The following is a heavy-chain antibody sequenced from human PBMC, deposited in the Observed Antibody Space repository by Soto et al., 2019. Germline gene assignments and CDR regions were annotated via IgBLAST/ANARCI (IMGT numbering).Heavy chain of an antibody. CDR2: ISYDGSHK. CDR1: GFTFRNYG. D-gene: IGHD4-4*01. V-gene: IGHV3-30*18. CDR3: AKRRGDHSNYSWGIDV. Sequence: QVQLVESGGGVVQPGRSLRLSCAASGFTFRNYGMHWVRQAPGKGLVWVTGISYDGSHKYYADSVKGRFTISRDNSQNTCYLEMNSLRDEDTAVYYCAKRRGDHSNYSWGIDVWGQGTTVTVSS. J-gene: IGHJ6*02.